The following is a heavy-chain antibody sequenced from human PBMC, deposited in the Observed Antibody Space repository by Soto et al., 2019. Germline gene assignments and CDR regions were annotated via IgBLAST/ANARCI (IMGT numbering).Heavy chain of an antibody. CDR2: SYYSGNT. V-gene: IGHV4-39*01. J-gene: IGHJ1*01. D-gene: IGHD3-22*01. CDR1: GGSIRSSSYY. Sequence: TLSLTCTVSGGSIRSSSYYWGWIRQPPGKGLEWIASSYYSGNTFHNPYLKSRVTISVDTSKNQFSLKLTSVTAADTAVYYCARHDFYDGSGYYSHLHHWGQGTLVTVSS. CDR3: ARHDFYDGSGYYSHLHH.